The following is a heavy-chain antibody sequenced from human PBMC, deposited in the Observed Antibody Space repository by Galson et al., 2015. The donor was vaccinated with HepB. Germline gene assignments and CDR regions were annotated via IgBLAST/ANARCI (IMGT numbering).Heavy chain of an antibody. CDR2: ITGQGDST. Sequence: YLRLSCAASGFAFDSHAMSWVRQAPGRGLEWISGITGQGDSTVYADSVKGRFTVSKDNSKHKLYLQMNILRAEDAGLYFCAKGYRLFDSGGQGILVTVSS. J-gene: IGHJ5*01. D-gene: IGHD2-2*01. V-gene: IGHV3-23*01. CDR3: AKGYRLFDS. CDR1: GFAFDSHA.